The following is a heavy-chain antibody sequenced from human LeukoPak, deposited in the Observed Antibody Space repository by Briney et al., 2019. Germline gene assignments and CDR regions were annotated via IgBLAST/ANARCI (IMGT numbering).Heavy chain of an antibody. Sequence: PGGSLRLSCAASGFTFSSYGMHWVHQAPGKGLEWIGSIYYSGSTYYSPSLKSRVTISVDTSKNQFSLKLSSVTAADTAVYYCARPNIRYCSGGACSNDGSDYWGQGTLVTVSS. J-gene: IGHJ4*02. V-gene: IGHV4-39*07. CDR2: IYYSGST. CDR3: ARPNIRYCSGGACSNDGSDY. CDR1: GFTFSSYG. D-gene: IGHD2-15*01.